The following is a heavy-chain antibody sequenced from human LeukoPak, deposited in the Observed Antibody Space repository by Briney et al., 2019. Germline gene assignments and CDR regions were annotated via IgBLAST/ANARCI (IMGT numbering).Heavy chain of an antibody. CDR3: ARDSHDQP. CDR2: ISVFNGKT. V-gene: IGHV1-18*01. CDR1: VSTFTNFG. Sequence: ASVKVSCKASVSTFTNFGFNWVRQAPGQGLEWLGWISVFNGKTDYSQKFQGRVTITRDTSASTAYMELSSLRSEDTAVYYCARDSHDQPWGQGTLVTVSS. D-gene: IGHD2-2*01. J-gene: IGHJ5*02.